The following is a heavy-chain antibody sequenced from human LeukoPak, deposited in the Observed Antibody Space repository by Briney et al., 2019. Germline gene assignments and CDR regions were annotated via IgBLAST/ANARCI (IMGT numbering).Heavy chain of an antibody. CDR3: AKDYREGYYSGSDCDY. V-gene: IGHV3-30*18. CDR1: GFTFSRSG. D-gene: IGHD1-26*01. Sequence: GGSLRLSCAASGFTFSRSGMHWVRQAPGKGLEWVALISYDGGNKYYADSVKGRFTISRDNSKNTLYVQMNSLRAEDTAVYYCAKDYREGYYSGSDCDYWGQGTLVTVSS. J-gene: IGHJ4*02. CDR2: ISYDGGNK.